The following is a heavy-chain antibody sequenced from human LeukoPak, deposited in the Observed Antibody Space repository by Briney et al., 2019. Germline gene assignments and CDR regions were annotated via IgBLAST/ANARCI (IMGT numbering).Heavy chain of an antibody. CDR2: ISGSGGST. CDR1: GFTFSSYA. V-gene: IGHV3-23*01. CDR3: ATGALYAFDI. J-gene: IGHJ3*02. Sequence: PGGSLRLSCAASGFTFSSYAMSWVRQAPGKGLEWVSAISGSGGSTYYADSVKGRFTISRDNSKNTLNLQMNSLGPEDTALYYCATGALYAFDIWGQGTMVSVSS.